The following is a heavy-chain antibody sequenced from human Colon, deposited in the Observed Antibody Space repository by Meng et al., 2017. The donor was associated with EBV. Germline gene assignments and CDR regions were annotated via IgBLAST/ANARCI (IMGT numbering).Heavy chain of an antibody. CDR2: IYHRGST. J-gene: IGHJ4*02. V-gene: IGHV4-4*02. CDR1: GGSRSSGNW. CDR3: ARVGAYCGGDCYHPR. Sequence: VLRQASGPGLMMPSGILALTRAVPGGSRSSGNWWGVSRQPPGKGLEWIGEIYHRGSTNYNPSLKSRVTISVDESKNQFSLRLSSVTAADTAVYYCARVGAYCGGDCYHPRWGQGTLVTVSS. D-gene: IGHD2-21*02.